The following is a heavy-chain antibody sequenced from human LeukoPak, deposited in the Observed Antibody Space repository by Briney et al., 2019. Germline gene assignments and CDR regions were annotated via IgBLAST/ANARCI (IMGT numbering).Heavy chain of an antibody. D-gene: IGHD3-22*01. V-gene: IGHV3-30*02. CDR1: GFTFSSYG. J-gene: IGHJ4*02. CDR3: AKDLTYYYDSSGYTPDY. CDR2: IRYDGSNK. Sequence: TGGSLRLSCAASGFTFSSYGMHWVRQAPGKGLEWVAFIRYDGSNKYYADSVKGRFTISRDNSKNTLYLQMNSLRAEDTAVYYCAKDLTYYYDSSGYTPDYWGQGTLVTVSS.